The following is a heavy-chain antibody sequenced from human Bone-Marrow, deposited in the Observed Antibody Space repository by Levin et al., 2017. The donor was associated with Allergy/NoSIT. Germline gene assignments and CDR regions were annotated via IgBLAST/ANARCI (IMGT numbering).Heavy chain of an antibody. CDR1: GFTFSGYW. Sequence: GGSLRLSCASSGFTFSGYWMAWVRQAPGKGLDWVANINRDGGDGYNVDSVKGRFTISRDNARNSLDLQMNSLRVEDTAVYYCARNGAWSFEFWGQGTLVTVSS. J-gene: IGHJ4*02. V-gene: IGHV3-7*02. CDR2: INRDGGDG. CDR3: ARNGAWSFEF. D-gene: IGHD2-8*01.